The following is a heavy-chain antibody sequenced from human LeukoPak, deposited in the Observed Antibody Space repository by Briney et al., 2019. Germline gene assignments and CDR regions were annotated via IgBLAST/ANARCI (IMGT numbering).Heavy chain of an antibody. J-gene: IGHJ6*03. Sequence: SETLSLTCTVSGGSVSSSSYYWGWIRQPPGKGLEWIGTTYYSGSTYYNPSLKSRVTISVDTSKNQFSLKLSSVTAADTAVYYCARGPEYYYYYMDVWGKGTTVTVSS. V-gene: IGHV4-39*07. CDR2: TYYSGST. CDR3: ARGPEYYYYYMDV. CDR1: GGSVSSSSYY.